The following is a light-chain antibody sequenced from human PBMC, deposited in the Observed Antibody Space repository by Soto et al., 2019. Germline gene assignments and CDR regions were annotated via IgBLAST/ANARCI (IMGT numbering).Light chain of an antibody. CDR2: GNS. Sequence: QSVLTQPPSVSGATGQRVTISCTGSSYNIGAGYDVHWYQQLPGTAPKLLIYGNSNRPSGVPDRFSGSKSGTSASLAITGLQAEDEADYYCQSYDSSLSVVVFGGGTKLTVL. CDR3: QSYDSSLSVVV. J-gene: IGLJ2*01. V-gene: IGLV1-40*01. CDR1: SYNIGAGYD.